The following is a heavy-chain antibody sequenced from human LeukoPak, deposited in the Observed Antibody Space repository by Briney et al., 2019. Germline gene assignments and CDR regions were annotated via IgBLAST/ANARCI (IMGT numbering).Heavy chain of an antibody. V-gene: IGHV3-7*01. Sequence: GGSLRLSCAASGFTVSSYWMSWVRQAPGKGLEWVASIKQDGSEKYYVDSVKGRFTISRDNAKNSLYLQMNSLRAEDTAVYYCARANPLARGAFDIWGQGTMVTVSS. CDR2: IKQDGSEK. J-gene: IGHJ3*02. CDR1: GFTVSSYW. CDR3: ARANPLARGAFDI.